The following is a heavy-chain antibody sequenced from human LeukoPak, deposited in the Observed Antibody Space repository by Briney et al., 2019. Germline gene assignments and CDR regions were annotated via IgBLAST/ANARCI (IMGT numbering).Heavy chain of an antibody. CDR2: MNPNSGNT. CDR1: GYTFTGYY. CDR3: ARGSSSSWYYYYYYMDV. D-gene: IGHD6-13*01. Sequence: ASVKVSCKASGYTFTGYYMHWVRQAPGQGLEWMGWMNPNSGNTGYAQKFQGRVTMTRNTSISTAYMELSSLRSEDTAVYYCARGSSSSWYYYYYYMDVWGKGTTVTISS. V-gene: IGHV1-8*02. J-gene: IGHJ6*03.